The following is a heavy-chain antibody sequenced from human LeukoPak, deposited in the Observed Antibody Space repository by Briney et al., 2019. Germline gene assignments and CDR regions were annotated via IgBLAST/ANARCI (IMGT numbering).Heavy chain of an antibody. Sequence: GGSLRLSCAASGFTFSNYWMNWVRQAPGKGLEWVSYISSSGSTIYYADSVKGRFTISRDNAKNSLYLQMNSLRAEDTAVYYCARGNFYSGSGSSPLDYWGQGTLVTVSS. CDR1: GFTFSNYW. J-gene: IGHJ4*02. D-gene: IGHD3-10*01. CDR2: ISSSGSTI. V-gene: IGHV3-48*04. CDR3: ARGNFYSGSGSSPLDY.